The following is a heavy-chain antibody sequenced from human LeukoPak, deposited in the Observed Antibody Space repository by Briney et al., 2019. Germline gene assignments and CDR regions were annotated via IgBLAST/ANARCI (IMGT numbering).Heavy chain of an antibody. CDR1: GFAFSDYY. D-gene: IGHD3-22*01. CDR2: ISSSGSTI. J-gene: IGHJ4*02. V-gene: IGHV3-11*01. CDR3: ARAFGYYYDSSGYYWY. Sequence: GGSLRLSCAAPGFAFSDYYMSWIRQAPGKGLEWVSYISSSGSTIYYADSVKGRFTISRDNAKNSLYLQMNSLRAEDTAVYYCARAFGYYYDSSGYYWYWGQGTLVTVSS.